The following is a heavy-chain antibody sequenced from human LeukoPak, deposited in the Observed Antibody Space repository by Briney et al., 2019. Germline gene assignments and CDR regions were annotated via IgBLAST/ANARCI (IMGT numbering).Heavy chain of an antibody. CDR2: ISAYNVNT. CDR3: ARDVVATISTYFDY. Sequence: ASVKVSCKASGYTFTSYGISCVRQAPGHGLEWMGWISAYNVNTNYAQKLQGTVTMTTDTSTSTAYMELRSLRSDDTAVYYCARDVVATISTYFDYWGQGTLVTVSS. CDR1: GYTFTSYG. V-gene: IGHV1-18*01. D-gene: IGHD5-12*01. J-gene: IGHJ4*02.